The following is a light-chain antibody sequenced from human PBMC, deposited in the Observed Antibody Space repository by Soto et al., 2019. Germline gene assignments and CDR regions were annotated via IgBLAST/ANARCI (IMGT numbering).Light chain of an antibody. CDR2: AAS. CDR3: QQYGSSAWT. V-gene: IGKV3-20*01. J-gene: IGKJ1*01. CDR1: QSVTVNS. Sequence: EILLTQSPSTLSLSPGEGVTLSCRASQSVTVNSLAWYQQKPGQAPRLLIYAASTRAAAVPDRFTGSGSGTDFALTISRLEPEDFGVYYCQQYGSSAWTFGQGTKVDI.